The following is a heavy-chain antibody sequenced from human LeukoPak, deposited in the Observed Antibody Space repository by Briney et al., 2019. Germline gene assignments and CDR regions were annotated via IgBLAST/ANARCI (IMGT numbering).Heavy chain of an antibody. J-gene: IGHJ4*02. CDR1: GFTFSSYG. V-gene: IGHV3-33*01. Sequence: GRSLRLSCAASGFTFSSYGFHWVRQAPGKGLEWVAVIWYDGSSIHYAESVKGRFTISRDNSRDTLYLHMNSLRPEDTAVYYCARDFYTGMFDYWGQGTLVTVSS. CDR2: IWYDGSSI. D-gene: IGHD3-10*02. CDR3: ARDFYTGMFDY.